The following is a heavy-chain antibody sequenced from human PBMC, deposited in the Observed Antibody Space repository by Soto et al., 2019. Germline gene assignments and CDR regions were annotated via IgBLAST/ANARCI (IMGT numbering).Heavy chain of an antibody. D-gene: IGHD3-10*01. CDR1: GYTFTSYE. CDR3: AITHLRFGEHHY. V-gene: IGHV1-8*01. Sequence: QVQLVQSGAEVKKPGASVKVSCKASGYTFTSYEINWVRQATGQGLEWMGWMNPNSGNTGYAQKFQGRVTMTRNTSISTAYMELSSLTSEDTAVYYCAITHLRFGEHHYWGQGTLVTVSS. CDR2: MNPNSGNT. J-gene: IGHJ4*02.